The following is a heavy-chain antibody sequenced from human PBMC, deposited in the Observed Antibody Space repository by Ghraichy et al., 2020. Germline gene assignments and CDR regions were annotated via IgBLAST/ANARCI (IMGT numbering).Heavy chain of an antibody. D-gene: IGHD3-10*01. V-gene: IGHV1-18*01. CDR1: GYTFTSYG. CDR3: ARELTYYYGSGSYQFDY. CDR2: ISAYNANT. Sequence: ASVKVSCKASGYTFTSYGISWVRQAPGQGLEWMGWISAYNANTNYAQNLQGRVTMTTDTSTRTAYMELRSLRSDYTAVYYCARELTYYYGSGSYQFDYWGQGTLVTVSS. J-gene: IGHJ4*02.